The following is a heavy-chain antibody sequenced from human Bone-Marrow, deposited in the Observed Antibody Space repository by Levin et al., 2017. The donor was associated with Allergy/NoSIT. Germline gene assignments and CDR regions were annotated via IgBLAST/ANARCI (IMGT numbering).Heavy chain of an antibody. Sequence: GASVKVSCKASGYTFNDYYLHWVRQAPGQGLEWVGRIRSQTGATDLAQAFLGRVTMTRDTSMNTGYMELTNLRSDDTAVYYCTTDQGYTYGIDHWGQGTLVTVSS. V-gene: IGHV1-2*06. CDR1: GYTFNDYY. CDR3: TTDQGYTYGIDH. D-gene: IGHD5-18*01. J-gene: IGHJ4*02. CDR2: IRSQTGAT.